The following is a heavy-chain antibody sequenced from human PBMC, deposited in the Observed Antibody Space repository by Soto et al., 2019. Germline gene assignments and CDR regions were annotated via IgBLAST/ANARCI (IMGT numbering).Heavy chain of an antibody. J-gene: IGHJ4*02. V-gene: IGHV1-46*01. D-gene: IGHD1-7*01. CDR2: INPSDGTT. CDR3: ETSLQLRGGWAFDY. CDR1: GYTFTNYF. Sequence: QVQLVQSGAEVKKPGASVKVSCKASGYTFTNYFIQWVRQAPGQGLEWMGIINPSDGTTAYAQKFQGRVTMTRDTATSTVYMDLNSLRSEDTAVYYCETSLQLRGGWAFDYWGQGTLVTVSS.